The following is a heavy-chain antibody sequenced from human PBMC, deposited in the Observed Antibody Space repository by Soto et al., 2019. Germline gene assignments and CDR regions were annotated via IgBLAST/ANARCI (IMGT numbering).Heavy chain of an antibody. CDR1: GFTVTSNG. D-gene: IGHD4-4*01. Sequence: EVNLLESGGGLVQAGGSLRLSCGVSGFTVTSNGVSWVRQAPGKGLEWVSAISPNGQGIWYADSVKGRFTISRDISGNTVFLQMDSLRAEDTAVYYGAKDRQYPRDCFHYWCQGTLVTFSS. CDR3: AKDRQYPRDCFHY. CDR2: ISPNGQGI. V-gene: IGHV3-23*01. J-gene: IGHJ4*02.